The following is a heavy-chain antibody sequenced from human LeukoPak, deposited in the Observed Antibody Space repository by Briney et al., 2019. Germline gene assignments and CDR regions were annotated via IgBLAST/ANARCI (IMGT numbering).Heavy chain of an antibody. CDR2: ISSSSSHI. D-gene: IGHD5-12*01. Sequence: GGSLRLSCAASGFTFSSYSMNWVRQAPGKGLEWVSSISSSSSHIYYADSVKGRFTISRDNAKNSLYLQMNSLRAEDTAVYYCARVQGWLRPVDYWGQGTLVTVSS. V-gene: IGHV3-21*01. J-gene: IGHJ4*02. CDR3: ARVQGWLRPVDY. CDR1: GFTFSSYS.